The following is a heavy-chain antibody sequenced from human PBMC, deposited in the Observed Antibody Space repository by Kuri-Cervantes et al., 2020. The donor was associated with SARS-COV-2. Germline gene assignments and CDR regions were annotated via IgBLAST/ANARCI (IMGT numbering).Heavy chain of an antibody. CDR2: IRSKAYGGTT. CDR3: TWGIGDGWGFDY. CDR1: GFTFGDYA. V-gene: IGHV3-49*04. D-gene: IGHD3-16*01. J-gene: IGHJ4*02. Sequence: GESLKISCTASGFTFGDYAMSWVRQAPGKGLEWVGFIRSKAYGGTTEYAASVKGRFTISRDDSKSIAYLQMNSLKTEDTAVYYCTWGIGDGWGFDYWGQGALVTVSS.